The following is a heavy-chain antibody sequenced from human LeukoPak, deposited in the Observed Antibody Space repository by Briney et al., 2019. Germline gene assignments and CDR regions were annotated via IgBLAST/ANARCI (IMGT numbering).Heavy chain of an antibody. CDR2: IKGGGGDP. D-gene: IGHD2-21*02. Sequence: GGSLRLSCADSGFTFSTYAMGWVRQSPGKRLEWVSSIKGGGGDPFYADSVKGRFTISRDNSKNTLFLQLNSLRAEDSAVYYCAKGGHDFNPFYWWGQGTLVTVSS. CDR3: AKGGHDFNPFYW. CDR1: GFTFSTYA. J-gene: IGHJ4*02. V-gene: IGHV3-23*01.